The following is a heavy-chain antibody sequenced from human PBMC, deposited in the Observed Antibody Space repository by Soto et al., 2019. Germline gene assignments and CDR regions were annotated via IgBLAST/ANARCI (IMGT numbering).Heavy chain of an antibody. CDR3: AVIAARNYYYYYGMDV. Sequence: KTSETLSLTCAVYGGSFSGYYWSWIRQPPGKGLEWIGEINHSGSTNYNPSLKSRVTISVDTSKNQFSLKLSSVTAADTAVYYCAVIAARNYYYYYGMDVWGQGTTVTVSS. CDR2: INHSGST. CDR1: GGSFSGYY. J-gene: IGHJ6*02. V-gene: IGHV4-34*01. D-gene: IGHD6-6*01.